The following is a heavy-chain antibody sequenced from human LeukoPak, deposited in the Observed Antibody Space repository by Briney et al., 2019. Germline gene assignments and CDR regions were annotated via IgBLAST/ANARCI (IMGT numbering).Heavy chain of an antibody. CDR2: LYYSGST. CDR3: ARDFAAAGTEYAFDI. Sequence: SETLSLTCTVSGGSISSYYWSWIRQPPGKGLEWIGYLYYSGSTNYNPSLKSRVTISVDTSKNQFSLKLSSVTAADTAVYYCARDFAAAGTEYAFDIWGQGTMVTVSS. D-gene: IGHD6-13*01. V-gene: IGHV4-59*01. CDR1: GGSISSYY. J-gene: IGHJ3*02.